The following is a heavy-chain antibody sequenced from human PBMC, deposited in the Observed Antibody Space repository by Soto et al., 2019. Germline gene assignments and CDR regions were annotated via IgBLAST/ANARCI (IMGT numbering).Heavy chain of an antibody. D-gene: IGHD6-13*01. CDR1: GCSISSYY. CDR3: ARAWASSREYYGMDV. J-gene: IGHJ6*02. CDR2: IYYSGST. Sequence: SETLSLTCAVSGCSISSYYWSWIRQPPGKGLEWIGYIYYSGSTNYNPSLKSRVTISVDTSKNQFSLKLSSVTAADTAVYYCARAWASSREYYGMDVWGQGTTVPVSS. V-gene: IGHV4-59*01.